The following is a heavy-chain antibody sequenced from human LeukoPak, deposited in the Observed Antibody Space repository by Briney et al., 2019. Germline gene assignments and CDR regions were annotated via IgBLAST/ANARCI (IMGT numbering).Heavy chain of an antibody. J-gene: IGHJ5*02. Sequence: ASVKVSCKASGYTFTSYGISWVRQAPGQGLEWMGWISAYNGNTNYAQKLQGRVTITTDTSTSTAYMELRSLRSDDTAVCYCARRECSTSCSWFDPWGQGTLVTVSS. V-gene: IGHV1-18*01. CDR3: ARRECSTSCSWFDP. D-gene: IGHD2-2*01. CDR2: ISAYNGNT. CDR1: GYTFTSYG.